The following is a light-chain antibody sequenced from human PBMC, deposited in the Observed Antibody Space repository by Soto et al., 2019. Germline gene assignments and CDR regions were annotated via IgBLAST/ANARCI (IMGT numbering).Light chain of an antibody. CDR1: QGIKND. V-gene: IGKV1-17*01. J-gene: IGKJ4*01. Sequence: DIQMSQSPSSLSASVGDRGTITCRASQGIKNDLAWYQQRPGKAPERLMYAASSLQSGVPSRFKGSGSGTEFTLTISSVQPEDFTTYYCLQHNSYPLTFGGGTKVEIK. CDR3: LQHNSYPLT. CDR2: AAS.